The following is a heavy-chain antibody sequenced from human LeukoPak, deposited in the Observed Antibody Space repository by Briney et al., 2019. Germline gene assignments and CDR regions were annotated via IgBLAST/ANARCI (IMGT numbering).Heavy chain of an antibody. J-gene: IGHJ4*01. V-gene: IGHV3-33*06. CDR3: AKDEGVGSWGNTLGLIY. CDR2: IWYDGSKK. D-gene: IGHD3-16*01. CDR1: GFTFSSYA. Sequence: GGSLRLSCATSGFTFSSYAMYWVRQAPGKGLEWVAVIWYDGSKKYYADSVKGRFTISRDNSKNTLDLQMNSLRVEDTAVYYCAKDEGVGSWGNTLGLIYWGQEARSPSPQ.